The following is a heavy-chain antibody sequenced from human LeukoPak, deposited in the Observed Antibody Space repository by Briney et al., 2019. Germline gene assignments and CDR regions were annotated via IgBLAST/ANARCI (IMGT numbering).Heavy chain of an antibody. CDR3: ARPGRDYYDSSGYYTNYYYMDV. V-gene: IGHV1-46*01. CDR1: GYTFTSYY. CDR2: INPSGGST. Sequence: GASVKVSCKASGYTFTSYYMHWVRQAPGQGLEWTGIINPSGGSTSYAQKFQGRVTMTRDMSTSTVYMELSSLRSEDTAVYYCARPGRDYYDSSGYYTNYYYMDVWGKGTTVTVSS. J-gene: IGHJ6*03. D-gene: IGHD3-22*01.